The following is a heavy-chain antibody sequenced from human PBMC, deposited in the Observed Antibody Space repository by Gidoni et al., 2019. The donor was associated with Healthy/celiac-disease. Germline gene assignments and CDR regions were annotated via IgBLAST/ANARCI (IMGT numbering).Heavy chain of an antibody. CDR1: GGSFSGYY. V-gene: IGHV4-34*01. CDR2: INHSGST. J-gene: IGHJ6*02. CDR3: ARAQFRYYYYGMDV. Sequence: QVQLQQWGAGLLKPSETLSLTCAVYGGSFSGYYWSWIRQPPGKGLEWIGEINHSGSTNYNPSLKSRVTISVDTSKNQFSLKLSSVTAADTAVYYCARAQFRYYYYGMDVWGQGTTVTVSS. D-gene: IGHD4-4*01.